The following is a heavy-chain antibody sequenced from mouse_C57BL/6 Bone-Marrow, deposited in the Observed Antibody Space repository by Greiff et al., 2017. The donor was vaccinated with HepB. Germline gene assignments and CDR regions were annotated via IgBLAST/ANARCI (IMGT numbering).Heavy chain of an antibody. D-gene: IGHD1-1*01. CDR2: IYPGSGNT. CDR1: GYSFTSYY. Sequence: VQLQQSGPELVKPGASVKISCKASGYSFTSYYIHWVKQRPGQGLEWIGWIYPGSGNTKYNEKFKGKATLTADTSSSTAYMQLSSLTSEDSAVYYCAYYYPYYFDYWGQGTTLTVSS. V-gene: IGHV1-66*01. J-gene: IGHJ2*01. CDR3: AYYYPYYFDY.